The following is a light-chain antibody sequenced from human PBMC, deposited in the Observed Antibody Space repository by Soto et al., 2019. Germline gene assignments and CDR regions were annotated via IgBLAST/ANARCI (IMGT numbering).Light chain of an antibody. J-gene: IGKJ1*01. CDR1: QGIGDT. V-gene: IGKV3-15*01. Sequence: EVVMTQSPATLSVSPGEGVTLSCRASQGIGDTLAWYQHKPGQAPRLLIYGASTRATGIPARFSGSGSGTEFTLTISSLQSEDFAVYYCQQYNNWPPWTFGQGTKVDIK. CDR3: QQYNNWPPWT. CDR2: GAS.